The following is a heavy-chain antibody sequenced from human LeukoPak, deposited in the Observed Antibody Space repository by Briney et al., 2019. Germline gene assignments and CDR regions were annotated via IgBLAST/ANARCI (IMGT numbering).Heavy chain of an antibody. D-gene: IGHD3-22*01. V-gene: IGHV3-30*02. CDR2: IWFDGTKQ. Sequence: QPGGSLRLSCAASGFTFSSFGLHWVRRTPGAGLEWVASIWFDGTKQFYADSVKGRFTISRDNSKDTLYLQMNSLRAEDTAVYYCTKVNSPSYYHDVYHSAAWGQGTLVTVSS. CDR1: GFTFSSFG. J-gene: IGHJ5*02. CDR3: TKVNSPSYYHDVYHSAA.